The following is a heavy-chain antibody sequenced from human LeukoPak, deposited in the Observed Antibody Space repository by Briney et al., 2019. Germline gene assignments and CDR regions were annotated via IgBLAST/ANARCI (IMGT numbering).Heavy chain of an antibody. CDR1: GYTFTSYA. CDR2: INAGNGNT. Sequence: ASVKVSCKASGYTFTSYAMHWVRQAPGQRLEWMGWINAGNGNTKYSQKFQGRVTITRDTSASTAYMELSSLRSEDTAVYYCAGDFSTTVTTSDLRYWGQGALVTVSS. D-gene: IGHD4-17*01. V-gene: IGHV1-3*01. CDR3: AGDFSTTVTTSDLRY. J-gene: IGHJ4*02.